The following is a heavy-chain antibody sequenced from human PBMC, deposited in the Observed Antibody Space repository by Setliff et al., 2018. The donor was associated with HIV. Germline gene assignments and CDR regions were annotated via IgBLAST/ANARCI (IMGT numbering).Heavy chain of an antibody. Sequence: PSETLSLTCTVSGGSISSHYWSWIRQPPGKGLEWVGLIYYTGIPTYNPSLSSRVTISVDTSKNQFSLKLSSVTAADTAVYYCARHDTEYSSYPIDYWGQGNLVTVSS. CDR3: ARHDTEYSSYPIDY. J-gene: IGHJ4*02. D-gene: IGHD6-6*01. CDR1: GGSISSHY. CDR2: IYYTGIP. V-gene: IGHV4-59*08.